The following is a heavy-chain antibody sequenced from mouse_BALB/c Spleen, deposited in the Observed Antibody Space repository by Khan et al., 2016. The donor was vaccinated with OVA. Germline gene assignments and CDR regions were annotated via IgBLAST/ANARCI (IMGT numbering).Heavy chain of an antibody. V-gene: IGHV1S41*01. D-gene: IGHD1-1*01. CDR2: ISPGSASP. CDR3: ASANYYGSGLYAMDY. Sequence: DLVKPGASVKLSCKASGYTFTSYWINWINQRPGQGLEWIGQISPGSASPSYIKMFTAKATLTVDQSSTPASIHSSTLSSEDSAVYFCASANYYGSGLYAMDYWGQGSSVTVSS. J-gene: IGHJ4*01. CDR1: GYTFTSYW.